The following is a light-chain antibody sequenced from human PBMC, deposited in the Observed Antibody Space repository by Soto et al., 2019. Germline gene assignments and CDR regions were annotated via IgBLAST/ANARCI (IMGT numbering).Light chain of an antibody. CDR1: QGISSA. J-gene: IGKJ3*01. Sequence: AIQLTQSPSSLSASVGDRVTITCRASQGISSALAWYQQKPGKAPKLLIYDASSLESGVPSRFSGSGSGTDFTLTISGLQTEDFATYYCQQFNNYLFTFGPGTKVDI. CDR2: DAS. V-gene: IGKV1D-13*01. CDR3: QQFNNYLFT.